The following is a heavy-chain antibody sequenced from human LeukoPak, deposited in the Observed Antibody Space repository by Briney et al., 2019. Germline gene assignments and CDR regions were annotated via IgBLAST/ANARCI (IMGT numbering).Heavy chain of an antibody. CDR2: IYYSGST. J-gene: IGHJ5*02. D-gene: IGHD4-17*01. V-gene: IGHV4-30-4*01. CDR1: GGSISSGDYY. CDR3: ARDTYGKTNWFDP. Sequence: SETLSLTCTVSGGSISSGDYYWSWIRQPPGKGLEWIGYIYYSGSTYYNPSLKSRVTISVDTSKNQFSLKLSSVTAADTAVYYCARDTYGKTNWFDPWGQGTLVTVSS.